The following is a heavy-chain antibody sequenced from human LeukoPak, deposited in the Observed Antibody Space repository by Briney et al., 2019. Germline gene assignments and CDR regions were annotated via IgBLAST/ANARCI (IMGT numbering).Heavy chain of an antibody. Sequence: GGSLRHSCAASGFTFSSYWMSWVRQAPGKGLEWVANIKQDGSEKYYVDSVKGRFTISRDNAKNSLYLQMNSLRAEDTAVYYCARGPWATVTSSLIDYWGQGTLVTVSS. D-gene: IGHD4-17*01. V-gene: IGHV3-7*01. CDR1: GFTFSSYW. CDR2: IKQDGSEK. CDR3: ARGPWATVTSSLIDY. J-gene: IGHJ4*02.